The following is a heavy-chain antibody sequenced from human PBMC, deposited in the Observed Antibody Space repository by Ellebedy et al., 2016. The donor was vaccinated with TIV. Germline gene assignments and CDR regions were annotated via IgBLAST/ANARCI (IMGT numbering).Heavy chain of an antibody. CDR3: ARDHGSSSSYFDY. D-gene: IGHD6-6*01. Sequence: AASVKVSCKASGYTFTGYYMHWARQAPGQGLEWMGWINTNSGGTNYAQKFQGRVTMTRDTSISTAYMELSRLRSDDTAVYYCARDHGSSSSYFDYWGQGTLVTVPS. V-gene: IGHV1-2*02. CDR2: INTNSGGT. CDR1: GYTFTGYY. J-gene: IGHJ4*02.